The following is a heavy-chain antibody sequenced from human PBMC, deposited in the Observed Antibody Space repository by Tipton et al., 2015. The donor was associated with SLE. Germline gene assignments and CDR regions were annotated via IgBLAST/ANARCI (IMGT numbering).Heavy chain of an antibody. CDR1: GFSFSSYE. Sequence: SLRLSCAASGFSFSSYEMNWVRQAPGKGLEWVSHISSSGTTTHYTDSVKGRFTVSRDNAKNSLHLQMDGLRDEDTAVYYCATDRFHRGYGRGEFFFDYWGQGSLVTVSS. V-gene: IGHV3-48*03. CDR2: ISSSGTTT. D-gene: IGHD5-12*01. J-gene: IGHJ4*02. CDR3: ATDRFHRGYGRGEFFFDY.